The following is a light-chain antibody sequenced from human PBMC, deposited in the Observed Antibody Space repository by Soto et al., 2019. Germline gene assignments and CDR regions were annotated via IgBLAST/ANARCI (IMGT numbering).Light chain of an antibody. Sequence: QSVLTQPHSSSGTPGQRVTSSRSGSSSNIASTTLNWYQQLPGTAHKLLVYSNNQRPSEDPDRFSGSKSGTSASLAISGLQSDDEADYYWASWDDRLTGPVFGGGTQLTVL. CDR1: SSNIASTT. V-gene: IGLV1-44*01. CDR3: ASWDDRLTGPV. CDR2: SNN. J-gene: IGLJ7*01.